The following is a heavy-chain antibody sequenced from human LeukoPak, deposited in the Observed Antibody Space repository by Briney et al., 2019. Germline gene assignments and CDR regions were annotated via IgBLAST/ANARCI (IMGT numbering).Heavy chain of an antibody. J-gene: IGHJ4*02. CDR1: GFTVSSNY. CDR2: ISSSSSYI. D-gene: IGHD1-26*01. Sequence: GGSLRLSCAASGFTVSSNYMSWVRQAPGKGLEWVSSISSSSSYIYYADSVKGRFTISRDNAKNSLYLQMNSLRAEDTAVYYCARSSSGSYWIDYWGQGTLVTVSS. CDR3: ARSSSGSYWIDY. V-gene: IGHV3-21*01.